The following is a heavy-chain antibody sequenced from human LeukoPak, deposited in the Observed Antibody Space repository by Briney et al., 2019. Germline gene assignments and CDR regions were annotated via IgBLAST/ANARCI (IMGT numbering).Heavy chain of an antibody. V-gene: IGHV3-15*01. CDR2: IKSKTDGGTT. J-gene: IGHJ4*02. CDR1: GFTFSNAW. Sequence: PGGSLRLSCAASGFTFSNAWMSWVRQAPGKGLEWVGRIKSKTDGGTTDYAAPVKGRFTISRDDSKNTLYLQMNSLKTEDTAVYYCTTDPRLVGYYDSSGYHDWGQGTLVTVSS. CDR3: TTDPRLVGYYDSSGYHD. D-gene: IGHD3-22*01.